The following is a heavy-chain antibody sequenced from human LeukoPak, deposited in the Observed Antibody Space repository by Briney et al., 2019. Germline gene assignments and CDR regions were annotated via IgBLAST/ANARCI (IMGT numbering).Heavy chain of an antibody. Sequence: GGSLRLSCAASGFTFSDYYMSWIRQAPGKGLEWVSYISSSGSTIYYADSVKGRFTISRDNAQNSLYLQMNSLRAEDTAVYYCARDSAAAGYDYYGMDVWGQGTTVTVSS. D-gene: IGHD6-13*01. V-gene: IGHV3-11*01. CDR1: GFTFSDYY. J-gene: IGHJ6*02. CDR2: ISSSGSTI. CDR3: ARDSAAAGYDYYGMDV.